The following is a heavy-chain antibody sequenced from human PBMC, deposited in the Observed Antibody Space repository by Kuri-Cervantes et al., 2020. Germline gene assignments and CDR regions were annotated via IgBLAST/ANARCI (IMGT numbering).Heavy chain of an antibody. Sequence: GESLTLSCAASGFTFSSYAMHWVRQAPGKGLEYVSAISSNGGSTYYANSVKGRFTISRDNAKNSLYLQMNSLRAEDTALYYCARRISGDHYYFDYWGQGTLVTVSS. CDR2: ISSNGGST. D-gene: IGHD4-17*01. CDR3: ARRISGDHYYFDY. J-gene: IGHJ4*02. CDR1: GFTFSSYA. V-gene: IGHV3-64*01.